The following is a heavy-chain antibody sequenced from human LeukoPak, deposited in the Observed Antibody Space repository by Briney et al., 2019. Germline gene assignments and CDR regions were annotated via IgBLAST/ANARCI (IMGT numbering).Heavy chain of an antibody. J-gene: IGHJ4*02. CDR3: ARDGEGGYYGSGSYPFDY. CDR2: IIPIFGTA. D-gene: IGHD3-10*01. Sequence: GASVKVSCKASGGTFSSYAISWVRQAPGQGLEWMGGIIPIFGTANYAQKFQGRVTITADESTSTAYMELSSLRSEDTAVYYCARDGEGGYYGSGSYPFDYWGQGTLVTVSS. CDR1: GGTFSSYA. V-gene: IGHV1-69*13.